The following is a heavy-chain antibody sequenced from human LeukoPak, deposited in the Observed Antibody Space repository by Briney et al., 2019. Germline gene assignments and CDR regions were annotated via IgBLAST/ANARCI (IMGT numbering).Heavy chain of an antibody. V-gene: IGHV3-30-3*01. J-gene: IGHJ4*02. CDR2: ISYDGSNK. Sequence: GGSLRLSCAASGFTFSSYAMHWVRQAPGKGLEWVAVISYDGSNKYYADSVKGRFTISRDNSKNTLYLQVNSLRAEDTAVYYCASMGFPAPYYFDYWGQGTLVTVSS. D-gene: IGHD2-2*01. CDR1: GFTFSSYA. CDR3: ASMGFPAPYYFDY.